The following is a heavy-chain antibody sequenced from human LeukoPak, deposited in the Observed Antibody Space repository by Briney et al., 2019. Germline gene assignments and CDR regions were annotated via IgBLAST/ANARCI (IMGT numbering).Heavy chain of an antibody. V-gene: IGHV4-34*01. CDR3: TRSGLTGMRKYPRADYYYYGMDV. CDR1: GGPFSGYL. CDR2: INYNGQTT. Sequence: SETLSLTCAVSGGPFSGYLWSWIRQPPGRGLGWIGEINYNGQTTNYNPSLKSRVTISVDRSQNQFSLTVTSVTAADTAVYYCTRSGLTGMRKYPRADYYYYGMDVWGQGTAVTVSS. D-gene: IGHD1-14*01. J-gene: IGHJ6*02.